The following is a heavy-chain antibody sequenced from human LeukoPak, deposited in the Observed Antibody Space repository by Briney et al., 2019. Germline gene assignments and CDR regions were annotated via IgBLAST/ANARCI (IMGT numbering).Heavy chain of an antibody. D-gene: IGHD3-22*01. CDR1: GFTFSYHV. V-gene: IGHV3-48*03. CDR3: ARGDYYDTSGFRGGYYYYGMDV. J-gene: IGHJ6*02. Sequence: GGSLRLSCAASGFTFSYHVMNWVRQAPGKGLEWVSYISSSGSTIYYADSVKGRFTISRDNAKNSLYLQMNSLRAEDTAVYYCARGDYYDTSGFRGGYYYYGMDVWGQGTTVTVSS. CDR2: ISSSGSTI.